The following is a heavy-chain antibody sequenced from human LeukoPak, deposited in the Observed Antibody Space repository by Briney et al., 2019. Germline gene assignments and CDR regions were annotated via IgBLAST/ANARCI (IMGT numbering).Heavy chain of an antibody. V-gene: IGHV4-4*07. J-gene: IGHJ5*02. D-gene: IGHD6-19*01. CDR3: ARAGYSSGWYAFDP. Sequence: SETLSLTCTVSGGSISSYYWSWIRQPAGKALEWIGRIYTSGSTNYNPSLKSRVTMSVDTSKNQFSLKLGSVTAADTAVYYCARAGYSSGWYAFDPWGQGTLVTVSS. CDR2: IYTSGST. CDR1: GGSISSYY.